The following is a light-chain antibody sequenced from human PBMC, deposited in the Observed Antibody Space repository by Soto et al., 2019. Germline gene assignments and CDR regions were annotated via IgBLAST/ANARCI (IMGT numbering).Light chain of an antibody. CDR3: YSYAGSIPDV. Sequence: QSALTQPPSASGSPGQSVTISCTGTSRDVGGYNYVSWYQQHPGKAPKLMIYEVSKRPSGVPDRFSGSKSGNTASLTVSGLQAEDEADYYCYSYAGSIPDVFGTGTKLTVL. CDR2: EVS. J-gene: IGLJ1*01. V-gene: IGLV2-8*01. CDR1: SRDVGGYNY.